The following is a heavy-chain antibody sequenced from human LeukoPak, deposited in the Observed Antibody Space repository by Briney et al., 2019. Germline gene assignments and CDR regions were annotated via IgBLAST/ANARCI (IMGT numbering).Heavy chain of an antibody. D-gene: IGHD1-26*01. CDR2: IYPGDSDT. V-gene: IGHV5-51*01. CDR3: ASQGQIVGADDYYFDY. J-gene: IGHJ4*02. CDR1: GYSFTSYW. Sequence: GEPLKISCKGSGYSFTSYWIGWVRQMPGKGLEWMGIIYPGDSDTRYSPSFQGQVTISADKSISTAYLQWSSLKASDTAMYYCASQGQIVGADDYYFDYWGQGTLVTVSS.